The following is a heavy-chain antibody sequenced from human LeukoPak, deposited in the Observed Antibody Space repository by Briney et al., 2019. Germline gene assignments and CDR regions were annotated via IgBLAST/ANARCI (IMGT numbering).Heavy chain of an antibody. Sequence: ASVKVPYKASGYTYTGYNMHWVRHAPGQGPEWMAIINPSSGSTAYAQKFQGRVTLTRDTSTNTHYMELSSLRSEDTAIYYCARDSSNWSFDYWGQGTPVTVSS. J-gene: IGHJ4*02. CDR1: GYTYTGYN. D-gene: IGHD6-13*01. CDR2: INPSSGST. V-gene: IGHV1-46*01. CDR3: ARDSSNWSFDY.